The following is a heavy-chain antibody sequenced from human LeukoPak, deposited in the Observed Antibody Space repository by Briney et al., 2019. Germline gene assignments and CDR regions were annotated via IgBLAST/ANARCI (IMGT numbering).Heavy chain of an antibody. Sequence: SETLSLTCTVSGGSISSYYWSWIRQPPGKGLEWIGYIYYSGSTNYNPSLKSRVTISVDTSKNQFSLKLSSVTAADTAVYYCASVLELRFLTREFDYWGQGTLVTVSS. CDR1: GGSISSYY. CDR3: ASVLELRFLTREFDY. D-gene: IGHD1-7*01. V-gene: IGHV4-59*08. CDR2: IYYSGST. J-gene: IGHJ4*02.